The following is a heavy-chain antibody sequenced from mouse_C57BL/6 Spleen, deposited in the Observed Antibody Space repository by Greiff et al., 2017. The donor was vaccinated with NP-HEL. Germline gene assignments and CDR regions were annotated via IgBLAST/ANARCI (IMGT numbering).Heavy chain of an antibody. D-gene: IGHD1-1*01. V-gene: IGHV5-4*03. Sequence: EVMLVESGGGLVKPGGSLKLSCAASGFTFSSYAMSWVRQTPEKRLEWVATISDGGSYTYYPDNVKGRFTISRDNAKNNLYLQMSHLKSEDTAMYYCAGSSLYAMDYWGQGTSVTVSS. CDR3: AGSSLYAMDY. CDR1: GFTFSSYA. CDR2: ISDGGSYT. J-gene: IGHJ4*01.